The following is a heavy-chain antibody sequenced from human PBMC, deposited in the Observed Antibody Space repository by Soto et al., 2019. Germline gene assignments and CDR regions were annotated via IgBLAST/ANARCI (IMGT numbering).Heavy chain of an antibody. CDR2: IYPSDSDA. J-gene: IGHJ4*02. CDR1: GYNFAGYW. CDR3: ARGGVATRTFDY. D-gene: IGHD3-3*01. Sequence: GESLKISCKGSGYNFAGYWIAWVRQMPGKGLELMGIIYPSDSDARYRPSFQGQVTISADKSISSAYLQWSSLRASDTAMYYCARGGVATRTFDYWGQGTPVTVSS. V-gene: IGHV5-51*01.